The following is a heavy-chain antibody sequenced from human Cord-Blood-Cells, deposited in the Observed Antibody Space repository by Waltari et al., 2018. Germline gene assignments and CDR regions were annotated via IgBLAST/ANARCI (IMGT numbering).Heavy chain of an antibody. CDR2: IYWDDDK. V-gene: IGHV2-5*02. Sequence: QITLKESGPTLVKPTQTLTLICTFSGFSLSTSGVGVGWIRQPPGKALEWLALIYWDDDKRYSPSLKSRLTITKDTSKNQVVLTMTNMDPVDTATYYCAHRRVGWATYYFDYWGQGTLVTVSS. CDR3: AHRRVGWATYYFDY. CDR1: GFSLSTSGVG. D-gene: IGHD6-19*01. J-gene: IGHJ4*02.